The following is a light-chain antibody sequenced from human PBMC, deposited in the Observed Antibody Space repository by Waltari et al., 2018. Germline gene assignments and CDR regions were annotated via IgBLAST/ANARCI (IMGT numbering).Light chain of an antibody. CDR2: DTS. CDR3: QQRRNWPLT. CDR1: QSLSNY. V-gene: IGKV3-11*01. J-gene: IGKJ4*01. Sequence: CRASQSLSNYLAWYQQKPGQAPRRLIYDTSNRATGIPARFSGSGFGTDFTLTISSLEPEDFAVYYCQQRRNWPLTFGGGTKVEIK.